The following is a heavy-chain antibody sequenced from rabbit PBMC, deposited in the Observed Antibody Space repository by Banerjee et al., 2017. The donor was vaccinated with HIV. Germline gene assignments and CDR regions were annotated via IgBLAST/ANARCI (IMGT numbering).Heavy chain of an antibody. CDR2: MDAGSSGST. Sequence: EESGGDLVKPEGSLTLTCTASGFTLSSYWICWVRQAPGKGLEWIACMDAGSSGSTWYASWAKGRFTISRSTSLNTVDLQMTSLTAADTATYFCVRAGVYAGSDGYSIFYYGMDLWGPGTLVT. V-gene: IGHV1S45*01. CDR3: VRAGVYAGSDGYSIFYYGMDL. CDR1: GFTLSSYW. D-gene: IGHD4-2*01. J-gene: IGHJ6*01.